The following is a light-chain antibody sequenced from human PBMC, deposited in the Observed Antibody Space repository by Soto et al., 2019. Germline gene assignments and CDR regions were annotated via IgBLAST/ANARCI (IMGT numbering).Light chain of an antibody. CDR2: AGS. CDR1: QRVNNDF. V-gene: IGKV3-20*01. J-gene: IGKJ4*01. CDR3: QQYGSSPLT. Sequence: EIVLTQSPATLSLSPGERATLSCRASQRVNNDFLAWYQQKPGHAPRLLIYAGSYRATGIADRVSGSGSGTDFTLTISRLEPEDFAVYYCQQYGSSPLTFGGGTKVDIK.